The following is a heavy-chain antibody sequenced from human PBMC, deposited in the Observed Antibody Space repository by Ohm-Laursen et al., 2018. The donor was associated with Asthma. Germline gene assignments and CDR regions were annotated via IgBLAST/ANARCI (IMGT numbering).Heavy chain of an antibody. CDR2: IYIGNT. J-gene: IGHJ4*02. Sequence: ASVKVSCKSLGGTLGTSVIGWVRQAPGQRPEWMGWIYIGNTNYAPNFRDRITMTTDTSTNTAYMELRSLTSDDTAVYYCVRDVVGRFDYWGQGSLVIVSS. V-gene: IGHV1-18*01. CDR1: GGTLGTSV. D-gene: IGHD2-21*01. CDR3: VRDVVGRFDY.